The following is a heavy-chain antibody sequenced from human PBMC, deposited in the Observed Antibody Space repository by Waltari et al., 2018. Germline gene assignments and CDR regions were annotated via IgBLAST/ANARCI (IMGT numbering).Heavy chain of an antibody. V-gene: IGHV1-8*01. CDR2: MNPNSGNT. CDR1: GGTFTSYD. Sequence: QVQLVQSGAEVKKPGSSVKVSCKASGGTFTSYDINWVRQATGQGLEWMGWMNPNSGNTGYAQKFQGRVTMTRNTSISTAYMELSSLRSGDTAVYYCARGDISSAAAGTGDYWGQGTLVTVSS. D-gene: IGHD6-13*01. CDR3: ARGDISSAAAGTGDY. J-gene: IGHJ4*02.